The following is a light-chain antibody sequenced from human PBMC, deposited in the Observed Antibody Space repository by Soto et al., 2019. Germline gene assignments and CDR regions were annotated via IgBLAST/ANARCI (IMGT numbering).Light chain of an antibody. Sequence: SYELTQPPSVSVAPGQTARITCGGNNIGIKTVHWYQQKPGQAPVLVVYDDSDRPAGIPERFSASNSGNTATLTISRVEAGDAADYYCQVWDGSSDPILFGGGTKLTVL. CDR3: QVWDGSSDPIL. CDR2: DDS. J-gene: IGLJ2*01. CDR1: NIGIKT. V-gene: IGLV3-21*02.